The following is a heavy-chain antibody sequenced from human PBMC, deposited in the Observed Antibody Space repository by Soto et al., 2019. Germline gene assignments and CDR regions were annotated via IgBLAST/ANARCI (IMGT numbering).Heavy chain of an antibody. V-gene: IGHV4-59*01. Sequence: QVQLQESGPGLVKPSETLSLTCTVSGDSISNYYWSWIRQAPGKGLEWIGFIYHSGNTNYNPTLKSRVTMSIDTSKSQFSLKLNSVTAADTAVYYCARDQGIASSGPFDDWGPGTLVTVSS. J-gene: IGHJ4*01. CDR2: IYHSGNT. D-gene: IGHD6-13*01. CDR1: GDSISNYY. CDR3: ARDQGIASSGPFDD.